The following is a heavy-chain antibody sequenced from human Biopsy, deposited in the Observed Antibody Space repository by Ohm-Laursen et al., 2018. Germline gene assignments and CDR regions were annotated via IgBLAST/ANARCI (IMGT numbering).Heavy chain of an antibody. V-gene: IGHV1-18*04. D-gene: IGHD3-16*02. CDR1: GYTFTAYG. CDR2: ISTYNDDT. Sequence: ASVKVSCKTSGYTFTAYGISWVRQAPGQGLEWMGWISTYNDDTNIAQKFQGRVSMTTDTSTRTAYMELSSLRSDDTAVYYCARDIMNPIGGLVARSDVFDVWGQGTMVTVSS. J-gene: IGHJ3*01. CDR3: ARDIMNPIGGLVARSDVFDV.